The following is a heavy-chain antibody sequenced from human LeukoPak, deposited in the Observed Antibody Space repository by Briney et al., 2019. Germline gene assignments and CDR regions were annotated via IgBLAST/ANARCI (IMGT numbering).Heavy chain of an antibody. CDR3: AKDFNPIAVAGLFDY. V-gene: IGHV3-23*01. J-gene: IGHJ4*02. Sequence: PGGSLRLSCAASGFTFSSYAMSWVRQAPGKGLEWVSAISGSGGSTYYADSVKGRFTISSDNSKNTLYLQMNSLRAEDTAVYYCAKDFNPIAVAGLFDYWGQGTLVTVSS. D-gene: IGHD6-19*01. CDR1: GFTFSSYA. CDR2: ISGSGGST.